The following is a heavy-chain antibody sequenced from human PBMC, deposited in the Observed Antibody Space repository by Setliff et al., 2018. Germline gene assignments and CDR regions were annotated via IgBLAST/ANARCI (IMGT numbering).Heavy chain of an antibody. V-gene: IGHV3-23*01. CDR2: ISGNGFNT. CDR1: GFTFSNYA. Sequence: GGSLRLSCAASGFTFSNYAMNWVRQAPGKGLEWVSGISGNGFNTYYADSVKGRFAISRGNSKNTLSLQMNSLRAEDTAVYYCARVHYETSTYSPTLFDHWGQGALVTVSS. J-gene: IGHJ4*02. D-gene: IGHD3-22*01. CDR3: ARVHYETSTYSPTLFDH.